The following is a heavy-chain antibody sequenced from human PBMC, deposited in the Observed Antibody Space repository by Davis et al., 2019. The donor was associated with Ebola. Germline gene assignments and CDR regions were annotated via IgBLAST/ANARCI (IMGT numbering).Heavy chain of an antibody. CDR2: IAFDGNKK. Sequence: GESLKISCEASGFAFNTYGLHWVRQAPGKGLEWVAVIAFDGNKKYYSESVKGRFTISRDNSKNTLYLQMNSLRAEDTAVYYCAKEAGWGVVDYWGQGTLVTVSS. CDR1: GFAFNTYG. J-gene: IGHJ4*02. CDR3: AKEAGWGVVDY. V-gene: IGHV3-30*18. D-gene: IGHD3-16*01.